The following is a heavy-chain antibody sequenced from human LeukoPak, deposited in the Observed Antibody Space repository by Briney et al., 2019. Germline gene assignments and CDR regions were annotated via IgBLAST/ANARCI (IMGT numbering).Heavy chain of an antibody. CDR2: IDPNHGDT. Sequence: ASVKVSCKASAYTFTGYYLHWVRQAPGQGLEWMGWIDPNHGDTKYAQKFQGRVTMTRDRSISTAYMELSRLTSDDTAVYYCARRSRNGLDAFDIWGQGTMVTVSS. V-gene: IGHV1-2*02. CDR1: AYTFTGYY. CDR3: ARRSRNGLDAFDI. J-gene: IGHJ3*02. D-gene: IGHD1-14*01.